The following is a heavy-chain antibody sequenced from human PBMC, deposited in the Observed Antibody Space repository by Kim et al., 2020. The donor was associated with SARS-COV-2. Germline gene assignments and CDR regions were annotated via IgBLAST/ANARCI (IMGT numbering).Heavy chain of an antibody. V-gene: IGHV4-31*02. D-gene: IGHD3-22*01. Sequence: SETLSLTCTVSGASIRRDSYYWSWIRQLPGKGLEWIGYISDTGNTHYTPSLKSRLAISADTSTNQFSLNLKSVTVADTAVYYCATEGISAARGYFDYWGQGARVTVSS. J-gene: IGHJ4*02. CDR3: ATEGISAARGYFDY. CDR1: GASIRRDSYY. CDR2: ISDTGNT.